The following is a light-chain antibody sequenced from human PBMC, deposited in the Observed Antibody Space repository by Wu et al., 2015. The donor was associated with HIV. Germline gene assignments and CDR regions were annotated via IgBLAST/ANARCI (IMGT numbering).Light chain of an antibody. V-gene: IGKV1-27*01. Sequence: EIQMTQSPSSLSASVGDRVTITCRASQGITNYLAWYQQRPGKVPKVLIYAASTLQSGAPSRFSGSGSGTDFTLTISSLQPEDVATYYCQKYNTAPWTFGQGTKVEMK. CDR2: AAS. CDR1: QGITNY. J-gene: IGKJ1*01. CDR3: QKYNTAPWT.